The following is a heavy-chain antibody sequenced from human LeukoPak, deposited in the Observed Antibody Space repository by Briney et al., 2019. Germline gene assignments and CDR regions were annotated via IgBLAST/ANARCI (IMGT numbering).Heavy chain of an antibody. J-gene: IGHJ4*02. V-gene: IGHV4-61*02. CDR1: GGSISSGSYY. Sequence: TLSLTCTVSGGSISSGSYYWSWIRQPAGKGQEWIGRIYTSGSTNYNPSLKSRVTISVDTSKNQFSLKLSSVTAADTAVYYCARESRDFWSGRNDYWGQGTLVTVSS. CDR2: IYTSGST. D-gene: IGHD3-3*01. CDR3: ARESRDFWSGRNDY.